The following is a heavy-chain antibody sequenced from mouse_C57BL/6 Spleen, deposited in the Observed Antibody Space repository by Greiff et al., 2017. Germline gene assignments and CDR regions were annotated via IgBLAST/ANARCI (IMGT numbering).Heavy chain of an antibody. V-gene: IGHV1-55*01. J-gene: IGHJ2*01. CDR2: IYPGSGST. CDR3: ARGDLYFDY. D-gene: IGHD3-3*01. CDR1: GYTFTSYW. Sequence: QVQLQQSGAELVKPGASVKMSCKASGYTFTSYWITWVKQRPGQGLEWLGDIYPGSGSTNYNEKFKSKATLTVDTSSSTAYMQLSSLTSEDSAVYYCARGDLYFDYWGQGTTLTVSS.